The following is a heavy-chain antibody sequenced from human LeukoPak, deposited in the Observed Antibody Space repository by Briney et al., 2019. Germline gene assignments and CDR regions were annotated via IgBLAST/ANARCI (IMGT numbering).Heavy chain of an antibody. D-gene: IGHD2-21*02. CDR1: GFAFSTYW. V-gene: IGHV3-74*01. CDR2: IDSDGTRT. Sequence: PGGSLRLSCAASGFAFSTYWMHWVRQAPGKGLVWVSRIDSDGTRTTYADSVKGRFTISRDNAKNTLYLQMNSLRAADTAVYYCAGSPKCGGDCAWGQGTLVTVSS. J-gene: IGHJ5*02. CDR3: AGSPKCGGDCA.